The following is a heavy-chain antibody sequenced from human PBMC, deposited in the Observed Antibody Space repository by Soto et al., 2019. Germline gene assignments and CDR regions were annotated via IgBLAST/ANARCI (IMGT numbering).Heavy chain of an antibody. CDR3: ARVREWFDP. J-gene: IGHJ5*02. V-gene: IGHV4-34*01. CDR2: IDHSGYT. Sequence: SETLSLTCAVYGGSFSGYYWNWIRQPPGKGLEWIGEIDHSGYTNYNPSLKSRVTISVDTSKNQFSLRLTSVTAADTAVYYCARVREWFDPWGQGTLVPVPS. CDR1: GGSFSGYY.